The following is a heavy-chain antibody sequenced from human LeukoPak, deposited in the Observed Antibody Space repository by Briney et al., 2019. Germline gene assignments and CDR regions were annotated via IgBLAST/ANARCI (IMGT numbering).Heavy chain of an antibody. Sequence: VASVKVSCKASGYTFTGYYMHWVRQAPGQGLEWMGWINPNSGGTNYAQKFQGRVTMTRDTSISTAYMELSRLRSDDTAVYYCARAGDPVTTNFFDYWGQGTLVTVSS. V-gene: IGHV1-2*02. CDR1: GYTFTGYY. CDR3: ARAGDPVTTNFFDY. D-gene: IGHD4-17*01. CDR2: INPNSGGT. J-gene: IGHJ4*02.